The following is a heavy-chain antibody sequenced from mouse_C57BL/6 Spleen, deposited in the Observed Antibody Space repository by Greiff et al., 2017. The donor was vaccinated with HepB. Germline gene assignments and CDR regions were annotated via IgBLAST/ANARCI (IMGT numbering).Heavy chain of an antibody. Sequence: DVKLVESGGGLVKPGGSLKLSCAASGFTFSDYGMHWVRQAPEKGLEWVAYISSGSSTIYYADTVKGRFTISRDNAKNTLFLQMTSLRSEDTAMYYCARPLGGAMDYWGQGTSVTVSS. CDR1: GFTFSDYG. CDR2: ISSGSSTI. V-gene: IGHV5-17*01. J-gene: IGHJ4*01. CDR3: ARPLGGAMDY.